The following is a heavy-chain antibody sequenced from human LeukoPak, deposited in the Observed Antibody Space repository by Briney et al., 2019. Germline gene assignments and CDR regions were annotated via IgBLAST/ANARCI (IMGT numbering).Heavy chain of an antibody. CDR1: GYSFTYYW. Sequence: GESLKISCKGSGYSFTYYWIGWVRQMPGKGLEWMGIIYPGDSHPRYSPSFQGQVSISVDKSISTAYLQWSSLKASDTAMYYCTRGYYYFDYWGQGTLVTVSS. J-gene: IGHJ4*02. CDR2: IYPGDSHP. CDR3: TRGYYYFDY. D-gene: IGHD3-22*01. V-gene: IGHV5-51*01.